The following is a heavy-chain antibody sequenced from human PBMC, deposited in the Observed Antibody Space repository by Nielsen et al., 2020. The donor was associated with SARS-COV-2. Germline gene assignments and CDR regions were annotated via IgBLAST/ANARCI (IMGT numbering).Heavy chain of an antibody. CDR3: ATDLGLDY. Sequence: ASVKVSCKASGYTFTTYDINWVRQATGQGLEWMGGFDPEDGETIYAQKFQGRVTMTEDTSTDTAYMELSSLRSEDTAVYYCATDLGLDYWGQGTLVTVSS. CDR1: GYTFTTYD. CDR2: FDPEDGET. V-gene: IGHV1-24*01. J-gene: IGHJ4*02.